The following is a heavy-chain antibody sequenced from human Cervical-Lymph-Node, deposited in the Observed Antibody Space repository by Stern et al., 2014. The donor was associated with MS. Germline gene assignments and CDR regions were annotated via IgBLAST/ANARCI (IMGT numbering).Heavy chain of an antibody. D-gene: IGHD1-1*01. V-gene: IGHV3-53*01. CDR2: DTNVGST. CDR1: GFTVSREY. J-gene: IGHJ4*02. CDR3: ARDTSSPERSDW. Sequence: EVQLVQSGGGVIQPGGSLRLSCTASGFTVSREYMTWVRQAPGQGLEWCSLDTNVGSTFYTDSVKGQFTISRDDSKNTVYLHMTSLRAEDTAMYYCARDTSSPERSDWWGQGTLVTVSS.